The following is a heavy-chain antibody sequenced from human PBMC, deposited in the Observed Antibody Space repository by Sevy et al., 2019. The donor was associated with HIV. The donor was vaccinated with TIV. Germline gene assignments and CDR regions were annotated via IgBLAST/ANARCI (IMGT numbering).Heavy chain of an antibody. Sequence: GGSLRLSCAASGFTFSNYEMNWVRQAPGKGLEWISYISNSGHTVYYADSVKGRFTVSRDNARNSLYLQMNNLRADDTAVYYCARDRVYFVSGSFDWFDPWGQGTLLTVSS. V-gene: IGHV3-48*03. CDR3: ARDRVYFVSGSFDWFDP. CDR2: ISNSGHTV. J-gene: IGHJ5*02. CDR1: GFTFSNYE. D-gene: IGHD3-10*01.